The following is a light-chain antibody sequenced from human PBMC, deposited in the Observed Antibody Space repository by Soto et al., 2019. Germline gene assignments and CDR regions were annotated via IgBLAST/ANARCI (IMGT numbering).Light chain of an antibody. CDR2: GAS. J-gene: IGKJ2*01. Sequence: DIQMTQSPSSLSASVGDKVSITCRASQGISTSLNWYQHKPGKAPNLLIYGASSSQSGVPSRFSGCGSWSDFTLAITGLQPEDFPTYYCQPSYSSPPTFGRGTKLEI. V-gene: IGKV1-39*01. CDR1: QGISTS. CDR3: QPSYSSPPT.